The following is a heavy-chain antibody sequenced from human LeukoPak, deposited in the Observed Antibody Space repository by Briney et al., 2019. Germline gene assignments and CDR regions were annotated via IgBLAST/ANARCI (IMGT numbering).Heavy chain of an antibody. Sequence: SETLSLTCAVYGGSFSGCYWSWIRQPPGKGLEWIGEINHSGSTNYNPSLKSRVTISVDTSKNQFSLKLSSVTAADTAVYYCVRERDGYNYDYWGQGTLVTVSS. D-gene: IGHD5-24*01. J-gene: IGHJ4*02. CDR1: GGSFSGCY. CDR3: VRERDGYNYDY. V-gene: IGHV4-34*01. CDR2: INHSGST.